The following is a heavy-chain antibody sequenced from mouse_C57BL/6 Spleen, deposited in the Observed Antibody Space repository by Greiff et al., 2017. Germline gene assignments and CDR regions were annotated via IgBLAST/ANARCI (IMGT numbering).Heavy chain of an antibody. Sequence: QVQLQQPGAELVRPGASVKLSCKASGYTFTSYWMHWVKQRTGRGLEWIGGIDPNSGGTKYNEKFKSKATLTVDKSSSTAYMQLSSLTSEDSAVYYCASSDYDEVYLDYWGQGTSVTVSS. V-gene: IGHV1-72*01. CDR3: ASSDYDEVYLDY. J-gene: IGHJ2*02. CDR1: GYTFTSYW. D-gene: IGHD2-4*01. CDR2: IDPNSGGT.